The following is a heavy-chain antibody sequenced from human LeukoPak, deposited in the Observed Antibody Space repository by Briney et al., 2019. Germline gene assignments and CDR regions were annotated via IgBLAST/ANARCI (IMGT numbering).Heavy chain of an antibody. CDR3: ARGGSNFAD. V-gene: IGHV4-59*01. Sequence: SETLSLTCTVSGGSISSYYWSWIRQPLGKGLEWIAYIYYSGSANYNPSLKSRVTISVDTSKNQFSLKLSSVTAADTAVYYCARGGSNFADWGQGTLVTVSS. J-gene: IGHJ4*02. CDR1: GGSISSYY. CDR2: IYYSGSA. D-gene: IGHD1-26*01.